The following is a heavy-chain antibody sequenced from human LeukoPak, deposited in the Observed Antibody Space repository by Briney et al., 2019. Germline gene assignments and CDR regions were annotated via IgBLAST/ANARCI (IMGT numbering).Heavy chain of an antibody. D-gene: IGHD5-18*01. CDR3: ARGGYSYGYDDDFDY. J-gene: IGHJ4*02. Sequence: SETLSLTCAVSGYSLGKNYYWSWIRQPPGKGLEWIGYIYNSGSTNYNPSLKSRVTISVDTSKNKFSLKLSSVTAADTAVYYCARGGYSYGYDDDFDYWGQGTLVTVSS. V-gene: IGHV4-59*01. CDR2: IYNSGST. CDR1: GYSLGKNYY.